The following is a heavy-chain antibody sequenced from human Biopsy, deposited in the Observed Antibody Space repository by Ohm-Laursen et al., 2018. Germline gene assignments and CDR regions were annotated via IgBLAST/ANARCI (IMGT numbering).Heavy chain of an antibody. V-gene: IGHV1-2*05. CDR1: EFSFSRYD. J-gene: IGHJ5*02. Sequence: SVKVSCKGSEFSFSRYDIHWVRQVPGQGLEWIGHINPHTGVTKYAQKFLDRITMTGDTSISTAYMDLSRLTSADTGIYYCARPSGGVSTIGFDPWGQGTLVIVSS. CDR3: ARPSGGVSTIGFDP. CDR2: INPHTGVT. D-gene: IGHD5/OR15-5a*01.